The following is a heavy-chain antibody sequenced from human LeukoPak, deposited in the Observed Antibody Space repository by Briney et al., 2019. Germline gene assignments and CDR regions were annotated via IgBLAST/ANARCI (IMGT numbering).Heavy chain of an antibody. Sequence: GGSLRLSCAPSGFTFSDFYMGWIRQASGKGLEWVSYISSSGTTMYYADSVKGRFTISRDNTKNSLYLQTNSLRAEDTAVYYCARGLYCPRSTCYTPFGFNYWGQGTLVTVSS. CDR2: ISSSGTTM. CDR1: GFTFSDFY. V-gene: IGHV3-11*04. CDR3: ARGLYCPRSTCYTPFGFNY. D-gene: IGHD2-8*01. J-gene: IGHJ4*02.